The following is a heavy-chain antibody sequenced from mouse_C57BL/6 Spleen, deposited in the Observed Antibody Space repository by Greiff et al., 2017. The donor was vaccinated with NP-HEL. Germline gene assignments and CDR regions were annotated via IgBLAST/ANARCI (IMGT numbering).Heavy chain of an antibody. V-gene: IGHV1-54*01. Sequence: QVQLKESGAELVRPGTSVKVSCKASGYAFTNYLIEWVKQRPGQGLEWIGVINPGSGGTNYNEKFKGKATLTADKSSSTAYMQLSSLTSEDSAVYFCAREGAYDGYSWFAYWGQGTLVTVSA. D-gene: IGHD2-3*01. CDR2: INPGSGGT. J-gene: IGHJ3*01. CDR1: GYAFTNYL. CDR3: AREGAYDGYSWFAY.